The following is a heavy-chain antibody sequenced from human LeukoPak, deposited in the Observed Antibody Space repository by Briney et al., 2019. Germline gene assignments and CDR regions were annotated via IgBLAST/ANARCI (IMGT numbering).Heavy chain of an antibody. J-gene: IGHJ3*02. V-gene: IGHV3-20*04. CDR1: GFPFDDYG. CDR3: ARDRGPYDSSGYYPYDAFDI. CDR2: INWNGGST. Sequence: GGSLRLSCAASGFPFDDYGMTWVRQAPGKGLEWVSSINWNGGSTGYADSVKGRFTISRDNAKNSLFLQMNSLRAEDTALYYCARDRGPYDSSGYYPYDAFDIWGQGTMVTVSS. D-gene: IGHD3-22*01.